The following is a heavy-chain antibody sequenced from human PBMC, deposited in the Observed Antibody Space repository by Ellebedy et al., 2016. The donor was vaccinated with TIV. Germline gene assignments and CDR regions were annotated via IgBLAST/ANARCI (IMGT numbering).Heavy chain of an antibody. CDR1: SGSINNYF. J-gene: IGHJ6*02. D-gene: IGHD3-9*01. Sequence: PSETLSLTCTVSSGSINNYFWNWVRQPPGKGLEWIGYVYHSGSTNYNPSLKSRVTILVDASKNQISLTLRSVTAADTAVYFCARESYDILTGQTYGLYVWGQGTTVTVSS. CDR2: VYHSGST. V-gene: IGHV4-59*01. CDR3: ARESYDILTGQTYGLYV.